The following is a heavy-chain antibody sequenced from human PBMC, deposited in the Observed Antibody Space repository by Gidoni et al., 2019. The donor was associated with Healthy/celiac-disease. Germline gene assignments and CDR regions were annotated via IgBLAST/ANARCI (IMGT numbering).Heavy chain of an antibody. CDR2: IYYSGST. J-gene: IGHJ4*02. V-gene: IGHV4-39*01. Sequence: QLQLQESGPGLVKPSETLSLTCTVSVGSISSRSSYWGWIRQPPGKGLEWIGSIYYSGSTYYNPSLKSRVTISVETSKNQFSLKLSSVTAADTAVYYCAAGFDYWGQGTLVTVSS. CDR3: AAGFDY. CDR1: VGSISSRSSY.